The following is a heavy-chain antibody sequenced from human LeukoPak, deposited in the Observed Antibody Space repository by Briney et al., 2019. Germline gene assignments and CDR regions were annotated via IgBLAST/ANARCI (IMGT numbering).Heavy chain of an antibody. CDR2: MHPNSGDT. D-gene: IGHD1-20*01. CDR3: ARGRLNGNVDF. Sequence: ASVRVSCKTSGYTFTGYDINWVRQAAGQGFEWMGWMHPNSGDTGYAHNLQGRITITRDSSTATVFMELSSLRSEDTAMYYCARGRLNGNVDFWGQGTLVTVSS. V-gene: IGHV1-8*01. CDR1: GYTFTGYD. J-gene: IGHJ4*02.